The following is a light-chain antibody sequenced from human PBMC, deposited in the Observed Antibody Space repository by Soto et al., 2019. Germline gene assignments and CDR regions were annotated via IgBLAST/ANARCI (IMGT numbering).Light chain of an antibody. V-gene: IGLV2-23*02. CDR3: CSYAGIRIYVYV. Sequence: QSVLTQPASVSGSPGRSITISCTGTSSDVGSYNHVSWYQQQPGKAPKLIICEVTKRTSGLPNRLSGSKSRNTASLTNSGLQAEDEADYYCCSYAGIRIYVYVFATGTKVT. J-gene: IGLJ1*01. CDR1: SSDVGSYNH. CDR2: EVT.